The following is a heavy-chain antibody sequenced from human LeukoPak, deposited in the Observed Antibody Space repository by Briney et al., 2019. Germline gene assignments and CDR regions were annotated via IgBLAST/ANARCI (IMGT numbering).Heavy chain of an antibody. CDR1: GFTFSSYA. CDR2: ISGSGGST. V-gene: IGHV3-23*01. CDR3: AKDHNPSSSYWIGWFDP. J-gene: IGHJ5*02. D-gene: IGHD6-13*01. Sequence: GGSLRLSCAASGFTFSSYAMSWVRQAPGKGLEWVSAISGSGGSTYYADSVKGRFTISRDNSKNTLYLQMNSLRAEDTAVYYCAKDHNPSSSYWIGWFDPWGQGTLVTVSS.